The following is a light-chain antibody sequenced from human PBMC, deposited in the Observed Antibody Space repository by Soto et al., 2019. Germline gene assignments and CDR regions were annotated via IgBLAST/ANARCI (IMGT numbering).Light chain of an antibody. J-gene: IGKJ1*01. V-gene: IGKV3-20*01. CDR3: QQYASSPTT. CDR2: GAS. CDR1: QSVSSSD. Sequence: EIVLTQSPGTLSLSPGERATLSCRASQSVSSSDLAWYQQKPGQAPRLLIYGASSRATGIPDRFSGSGSGTDFTLTISRLEPEDFAVYYCQQYASSPTTFGQGTKV.